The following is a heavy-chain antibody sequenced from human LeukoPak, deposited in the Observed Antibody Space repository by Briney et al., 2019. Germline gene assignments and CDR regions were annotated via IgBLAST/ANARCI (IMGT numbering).Heavy chain of an antibody. V-gene: IGHV3-23*01. J-gene: IGHJ4*02. CDR3: AKDPPGAGPDFDC. Sequence: PGGSLRLSCATSGFTFSSYTMNWVRQAPGKGLEWVSGISGSDGSTYYADSVKGRFTISIDNSKNTLYLQMNSLRVEDTAVYYCAKDPPGAGPDFDCWGQGTLVTVSS. D-gene: IGHD6-19*01. CDR2: ISGSDGST. CDR1: GFTFSSYT.